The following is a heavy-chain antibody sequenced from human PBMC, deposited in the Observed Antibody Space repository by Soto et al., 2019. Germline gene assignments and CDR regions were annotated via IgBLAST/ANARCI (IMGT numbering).Heavy chain of an antibody. D-gene: IGHD3-22*01. J-gene: IGHJ4*02. CDR2: INVGSGKT. V-gene: IGHV1-3*01. CDR3: ARASYDNSGYGPYYFDY. Sequence: AASVKVSCKASGYTFTTYGIRWVRQAPGQRLEWMGWINVGSGKTRYSQKFQGRVSITRDTPASTAYMELSSLRAEDTAVYYCARASYDNSGYGPYYFDYWGQGTLVTVSS. CDR1: GYTFTTYG.